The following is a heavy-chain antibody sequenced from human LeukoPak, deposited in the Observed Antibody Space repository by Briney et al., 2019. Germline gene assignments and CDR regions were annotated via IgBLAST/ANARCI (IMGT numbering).Heavy chain of an antibody. CDR2: ISWNSGSI. CDR1: GFTFDDYA. D-gene: IGHD6-13*01. J-gene: IGHJ4*02. Sequence: PGRSLRLSCAASGFTFDDYAMPWVRQAPGKGLEWVSGISWNSGSIGYADSVKGRFTISRDNAKNSLYLQMNSLRAEDTALYYCAKDIGPVIAAAGPWGYFDYWGQGTLVTVSS. V-gene: IGHV3-9*01. CDR3: AKDIGPVIAAAGPWGYFDY.